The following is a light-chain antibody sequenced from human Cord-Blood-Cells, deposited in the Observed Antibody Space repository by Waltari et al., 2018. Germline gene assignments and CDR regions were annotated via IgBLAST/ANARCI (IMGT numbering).Light chain of an antibody. V-gene: IGLV2-14*01. Sequence: QSALTQPASVSGSPGPSLTISCTGTSSDGGGYNYVSWYQQHPGKAPNLMIYEVSNRPSGVSNRFSGSKSGNTASLTISGLQAEDEADYYCSSYTSSSTWVFGGGTKLTVL. CDR1: SSDGGGYNY. CDR2: EVS. CDR3: SSYTSSSTWV. J-gene: IGLJ3*02.